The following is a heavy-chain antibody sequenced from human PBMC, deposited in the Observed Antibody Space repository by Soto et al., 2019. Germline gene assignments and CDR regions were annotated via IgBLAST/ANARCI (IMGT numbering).Heavy chain of an antibody. Sequence: PGGSLRLSCAASGGTLINACMNWVRQAPGKGLEWVGRMKSKTDGGTTDYAAPVKGRFTISRDDSKNTLYLQKNSLKTEDTGVYYCTTYDSSGDDAFDIWGQGTTVTVSS. V-gene: IGHV3-15*01. J-gene: IGHJ3*02. CDR2: MKSKTDGGTT. CDR1: GGTLINAC. D-gene: IGHD3-22*01. CDR3: TTYDSSGDDAFDI.